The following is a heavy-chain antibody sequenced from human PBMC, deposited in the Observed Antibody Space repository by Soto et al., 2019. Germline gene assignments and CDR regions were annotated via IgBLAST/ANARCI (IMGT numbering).Heavy chain of an antibody. CDR2: ISYDGSNK. D-gene: IGHD5-12*01. J-gene: IGHJ6*02. Sequence: GGSLRLSCAASGFTLSSYGMHWVRQAPGKGLEWVAVISYDGSNKYYADSVKGRFTISRDNSKNTLYLQMNSLRAEDTAVYYCAKDLGYWSGYYYAVEYYYYGMDVWGQATTVTVS. CDR1: GFTLSSYG. V-gene: IGHV3-30*18. CDR3: AKDLGYWSGYYYAVEYYYYGMDV.